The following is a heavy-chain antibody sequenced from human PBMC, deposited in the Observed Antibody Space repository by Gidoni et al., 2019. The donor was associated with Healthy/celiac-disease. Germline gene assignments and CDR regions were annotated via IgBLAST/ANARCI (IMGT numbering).Heavy chain of an antibody. V-gene: IGHV3-15*07. D-gene: IGHD3-22*01. CDR3: TTSVITGFDY. CDR2: IKSKTDGETT. J-gene: IGHJ4*02. Sequence: EVQLVESGGGLVKPGGSLRLSCSASGFPFSNAWMNWVRQDPGKGLAWVGRIKSKTDGETTDYAAPVKGRFTISRDDSKNTLYLQMNSLKTEDTAVYYCTTSVITGFDYWGQGILVTVSS. CDR1: GFPFSNAW.